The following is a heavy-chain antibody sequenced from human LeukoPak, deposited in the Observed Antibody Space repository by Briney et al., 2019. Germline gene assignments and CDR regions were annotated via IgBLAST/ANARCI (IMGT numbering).Heavy chain of an antibody. V-gene: IGHV4-39*07. CDR2: IYYSGST. J-gene: IGHJ3*02. CDR3: ARDFGESPQRYDAFDI. D-gene: IGHD3-10*01. Sequence: SETLSLTCTVSGGSISSSSYCWGWIRQPPGKGLEWIGSIYYSGSTYYNPSLKSRVTISVDTSKNQFSLKLSSVTAADTAVYYCARDFGESPQRYDAFDIWGQGTMVTVSS. CDR1: GGSISSSSYC.